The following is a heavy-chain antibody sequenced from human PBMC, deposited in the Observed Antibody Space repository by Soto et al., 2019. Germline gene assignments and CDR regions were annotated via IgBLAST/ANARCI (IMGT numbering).Heavy chain of an antibody. Sequence: PSETLSLTCTVSGGSISSYYWSWIRQPPGKGLELIGYIYYSGSTKYNPSLKSRVTISVDTSKNQFSLKVNSVTAADTAVYYCARGNYYDSSGYFFYGMDVWGRGTTVTAP. CDR2: IYYSGST. V-gene: IGHV4-59*01. J-gene: IGHJ6*02. CDR1: GGSISSYY. D-gene: IGHD3-22*01. CDR3: ARGNYYDSSGYFFYGMDV.